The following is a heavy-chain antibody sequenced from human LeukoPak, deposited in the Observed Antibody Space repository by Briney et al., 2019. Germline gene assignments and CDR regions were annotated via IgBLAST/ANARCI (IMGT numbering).Heavy chain of an antibody. D-gene: IGHD3-10*01. CDR3: AREPRVTMVRLSFDY. CDR2: MFYSGNT. Sequence: SETLSLTCTVSGYSISSGYYWGWIRQPPGKGPEWIGSMFYSGNTYYNPSLKSRVTISVDTSKNQFSLKLSSVTAADTAVYYCAREPRVTMVRLSFDYWGQGTLVTVSS. V-gene: IGHV4-38-2*02. J-gene: IGHJ4*02. CDR1: GYSISSGYY.